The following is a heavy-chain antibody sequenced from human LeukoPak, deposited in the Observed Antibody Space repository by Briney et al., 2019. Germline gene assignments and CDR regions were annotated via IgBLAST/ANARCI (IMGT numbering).Heavy chain of an antibody. J-gene: IGHJ6*03. CDR1: GYTFTGYY. V-gene: IGHV1-2*02. D-gene: IGHD2-2*01. Sequence: ASVKVSCKASGYTFTGYYMHWVRQAPGQGLEWMGWINPNSGGTNYAQKFQGRVTMTRDTSISTAYMELSRLRSDDTAVYYCARGVPAATYYYYYYMDVWGKGTTVTISS. CDR3: ARGVPAATYYYYYYMDV. CDR2: INPNSGGT.